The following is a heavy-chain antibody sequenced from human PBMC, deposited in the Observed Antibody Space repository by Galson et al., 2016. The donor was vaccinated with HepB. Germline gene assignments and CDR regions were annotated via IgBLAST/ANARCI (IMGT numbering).Heavy chain of an antibody. CDR3: ARDGYNYVPLDS. Sequence: SLRLSCAASGFTFSSYPMSWVRQAPGKGLEWVSRISGGGDTTNYADSVRGRFTISRDNSKSTLFLQLSSLRAGDTAVYYCARDGYNYVPLDSWGQGALVIVSS. CDR2: ISGGGDTT. D-gene: IGHD5-24*01. CDR1: GFTFSSYP. V-gene: IGHV3-23*01. J-gene: IGHJ4*02.